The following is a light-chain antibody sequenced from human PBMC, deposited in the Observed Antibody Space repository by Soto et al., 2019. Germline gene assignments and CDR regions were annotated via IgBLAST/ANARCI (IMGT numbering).Light chain of an antibody. CDR3: QQRSSWPLT. CDR1: QSVGSY. J-gene: IGKJ4*01. CDR2: DAF. Sequence: IVLTQSPATLSLSPGERATLSCRASQSVGSYFAWYQQKPGQAPRLLIYDAFSRATGIPARFSGSGSGTDFTLTISSLEPEDFAVYFCQQRSSWPLTFGGGTMVEIK. V-gene: IGKV3-11*01.